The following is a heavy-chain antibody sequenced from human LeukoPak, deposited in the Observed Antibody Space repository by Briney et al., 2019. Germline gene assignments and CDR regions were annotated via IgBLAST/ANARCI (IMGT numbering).Heavy chain of an antibody. V-gene: IGHV3-73*01. CDR1: GFTFSGSA. CDR2: IRSKANSYAT. Sequence: PGGSLRLSCAASGFTFSGSAMHWVRQASGKGLEWVGRIRSKANSYATAYAASVKGRFTISRDDSKNTAYLQMNSLKTEDTAVYYCTSLGPLAVKDMDWGPYYYYYYGMDVWGQGTTVTVSS. D-gene: IGHD3/OR15-3a*01. CDR3: TSLGPLAVKDMDWGPYYYYYYGMDV. J-gene: IGHJ6*02.